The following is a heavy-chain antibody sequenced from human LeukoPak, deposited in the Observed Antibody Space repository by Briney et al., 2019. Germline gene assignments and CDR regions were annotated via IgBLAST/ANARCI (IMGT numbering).Heavy chain of an antibody. Sequence: SETLSLTCTVSGDSISTYYWSWIRQPPGKGLEWIGFIYYSGSTNYNPSLKGRVTISVDTSKNQFSLKLSSVIAADTAVYYCARGADLYFYNYIDVWGKGTTVTVSS. J-gene: IGHJ6*03. CDR2: IYYSGST. V-gene: IGHV4-59*01. CDR3: ARGADLYFYNYIDV. CDR1: GDSISTYY.